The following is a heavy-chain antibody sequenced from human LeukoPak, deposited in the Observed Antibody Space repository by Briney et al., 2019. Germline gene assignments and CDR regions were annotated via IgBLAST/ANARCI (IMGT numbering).Heavy chain of an antibody. J-gene: IGHJ4*02. CDR1: GGSINSDF. V-gene: IGHV4-59*10. D-gene: IGHD1-7*01. CDR3: ARSPSTIGWNWGYYFDF. CDR2: ISTTGST. Sequence: PSETLSLTCVVSGGSINSDFWSWIRQPAGRDLEWIGRISTTGSTYFNPSLQSRVRMSVDSSKTHFSLRLSSVTAADTAVYYCARSPSTIGWNWGYYFDFWGQGHLVTVSS.